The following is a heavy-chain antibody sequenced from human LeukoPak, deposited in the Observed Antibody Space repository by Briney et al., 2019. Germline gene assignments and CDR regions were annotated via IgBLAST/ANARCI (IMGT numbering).Heavy chain of an antibody. CDR1: GFTLSSYS. V-gene: IGHV3-48*01. CDR2: MTSDRYSNTI. J-gene: IGHJ4*02. CDR3: ARFELDSGGYASNFDS. D-gene: IGHD3-22*01. Sequence: GGSLRLSCAASGFTLSSYSMNWVRQAPGKGLEWISYMTSDRYSNTIYYGDTVKGRFTISRDNAKNSLYLQMNTLRAEDTAVYYCARFELDSGGYASNFDSWGQGTLVTVS.